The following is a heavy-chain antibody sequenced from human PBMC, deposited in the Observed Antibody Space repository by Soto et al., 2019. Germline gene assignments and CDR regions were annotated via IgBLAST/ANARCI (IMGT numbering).Heavy chain of an antibody. J-gene: IGHJ4*02. CDR1: GFTFSSYA. CDR2: ISGSGGST. D-gene: IGHD3-22*01. V-gene: IGHV3-23*01. Sequence: AGGSLRLSCAASGFTFSSYAMSWVRQAPGKGLEWVSAISGSGGSTYYADSVKGRFTISRDNSKNTLYLQMNSLRAEDTAVYYCATRRGYYDSSGYWPHFDYWGQGTLVTVSS. CDR3: ATRRGYYDSSGYWPHFDY.